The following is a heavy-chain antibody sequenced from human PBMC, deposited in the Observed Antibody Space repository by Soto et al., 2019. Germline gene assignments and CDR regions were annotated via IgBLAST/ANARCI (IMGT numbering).Heavy chain of an antibody. J-gene: IGHJ6*02. V-gene: IGHV3-53*05. CDR1: GFTVTTNY. D-gene: IGHD3-10*01. CDR2: IYGGGDT. Sequence: VGSLRLSCAMSGFTVTTNYMSWVRQAPGKGLEWVSVIYGGGDTYYADSVKGRFTISRDNSKNTLYLQMNSLRSEDTAVYYCATAHYYGSGLPGLYYYYGMDVWGQGTTVTVSS. CDR3: ATAHYYGSGLPGLYYYYGMDV.